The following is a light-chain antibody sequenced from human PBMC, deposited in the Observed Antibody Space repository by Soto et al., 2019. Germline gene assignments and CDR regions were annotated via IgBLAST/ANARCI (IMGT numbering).Light chain of an antibody. CDR2: EVS. V-gene: IGLV2-23*02. Sequence: QSALTQPASVSGSPGQSITISCTGASSDVGRYNYVSWYQLHPGKAPKLIIYEVSNRPSGVSNRFSGSKSGNTASLTISGLRAEDEADYYCCAYAGSSTFYVFGTGTKVTVL. CDR3: CAYAGSSTFYV. CDR1: SSDVGRYNY. J-gene: IGLJ1*01.